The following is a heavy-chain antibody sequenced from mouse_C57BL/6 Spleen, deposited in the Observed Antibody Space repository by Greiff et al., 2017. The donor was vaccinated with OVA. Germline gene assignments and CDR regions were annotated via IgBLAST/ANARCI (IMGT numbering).Heavy chain of an antibody. CDR3: ASHYYGSSDYAMDY. Sequence: DVKLQESGGGLVQPGGSLKLSCAASGFTFSDYYMYWVRQTPEKRLEWVAYISNGGGSTYYPDTVKGRFTISRDNAKNTLYLQMSRLKSEDTAMYYCASHYYGSSDYAMDYWGQGTSVTVSS. D-gene: IGHD1-1*01. CDR1: GFTFSDYY. J-gene: IGHJ4*01. CDR2: ISNGGGST. V-gene: IGHV5-12*01.